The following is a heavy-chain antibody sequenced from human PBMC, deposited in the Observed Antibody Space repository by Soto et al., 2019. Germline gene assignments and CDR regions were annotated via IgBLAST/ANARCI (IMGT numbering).Heavy chain of an antibody. CDR2: ISGSGGST. CDR1: GFTFSSYA. V-gene: IGHV3-23*01. CDR3: AKDIVVVVAAYPTHRDY. J-gene: IGHJ4*02. D-gene: IGHD2-15*01. Sequence: GGSLRLSCAASGFTFSSYAMSWVRQAPGKGLEWVSAISGSGGSTYYADSVKGRFTISRDNSKNTLYLQMNSLRAEDTAVYYCAKDIVVVVAAYPTHRDYWGQGTLVTVSS.